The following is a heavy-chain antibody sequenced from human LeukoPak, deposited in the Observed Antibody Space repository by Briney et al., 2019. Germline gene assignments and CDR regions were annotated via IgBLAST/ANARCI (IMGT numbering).Heavy chain of an antibody. CDR2: ISSSSSYI. D-gene: IGHD6-13*01. Sequence: PGGSLRLSCAASGFTFSSYSMNWVRQAPGKGLEWVSSISSSSSYIYYADSVKGRFTTSRDNAENSLYLQMNSLRAEDTAVYYCARVSSSSWYSSAFDIWGQGTMVTVSS. CDR3: ARVSSSSWYSSAFDI. J-gene: IGHJ3*02. CDR1: GFTFSSYS. V-gene: IGHV3-21*01.